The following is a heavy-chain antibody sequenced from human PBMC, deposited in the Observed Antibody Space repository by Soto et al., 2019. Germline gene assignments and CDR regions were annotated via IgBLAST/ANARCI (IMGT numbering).Heavy chain of an antibody. Sequence: PGGSLRLSCAASGFTFSSFWMTWVRQAPGKGLEWVANIKQDGSEKYYVDSVKGRFTISRDNARNSLFLEMKSLRSEDTAVYYCARGDGTGLYGSSWSPRYWGQGTLVTVSS. CDR1: GFTFSSFW. CDR3: ARGDGTGLYGSSWSPRY. D-gene: IGHD6-13*01. V-gene: IGHV3-7*01. J-gene: IGHJ4*02. CDR2: IKQDGSEK.